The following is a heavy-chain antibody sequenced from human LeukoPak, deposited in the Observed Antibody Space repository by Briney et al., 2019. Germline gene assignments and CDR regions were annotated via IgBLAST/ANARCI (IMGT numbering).Heavy chain of an antibody. CDR3: VRGAYYDSIGYYEDDAFDF. V-gene: IGHV3-30-3*01. CDR2: ISYDGSTK. D-gene: IGHD3-22*01. J-gene: IGHJ3*01. Sequence: GGSLRLSCAASGFTFNTYAMHWVRQAPGKGLEWVAVISYDGSTKYYADSVKGRFTVSRDNSRSTLYLQMSSLRPDDTAVYYCVRGAYYDSIGYYEDDAFDFWGLGTMVTVSS. CDR1: GFTFNTYA.